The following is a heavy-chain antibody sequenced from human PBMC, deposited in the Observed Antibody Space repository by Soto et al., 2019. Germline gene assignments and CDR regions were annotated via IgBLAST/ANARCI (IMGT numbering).Heavy chain of an antibody. Sequence: EVQLVESGGGLVQPGRSLRLSCAASGFTFDDYAMHWVRQAPGKGLDWVSGISWNSGSIGYADSVKGRFTISRDNAKNSLYMQMNSLRAEYTVLYYCAKDMLAYYYDSSGYYPFGAFDIWGQGTMVTVSS. V-gene: IGHV3-9*01. D-gene: IGHD3-22*01. J-gene: IGHJ3*02. CDR2: ISWNSGSI. CDR1: GFTFDDYA. CDR3: AKDMLAYYYDSSGYYPFGAFDI.